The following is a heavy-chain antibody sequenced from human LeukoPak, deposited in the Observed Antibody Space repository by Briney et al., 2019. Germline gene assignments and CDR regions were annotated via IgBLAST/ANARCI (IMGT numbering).Heavy chain of an antibody. CDR2: INWNGGST. Sequence: GGSLRLSCAASGFTFDDYGMSWVRQAPGKGLEWVSGINWNGGSTGYADSVKGRFTISRDNAKNSLYLQMNSLRAEDTALYYCAREVGVYYDSSGTHYYYYYMDVWGKGTTVTVSS. D-gene: IGHD3-22*01. J-gene: IGHJ6*03. V-gene: IGHV3-20*04. CDR3: AREVGVYYDSSGTHYYYYYMDV. CDR1: GFTFDDYG.